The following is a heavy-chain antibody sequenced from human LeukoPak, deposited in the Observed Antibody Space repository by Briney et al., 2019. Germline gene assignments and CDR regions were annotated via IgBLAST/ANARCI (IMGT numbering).Heavy chain of an antibody. V-gene: IGHV4-39*01. Sequence: SETLSLTCTVSGGSISSSSYYWGWIRQPPGKGLEWIGSIYYSGSTYYNPSLKSRVTISVDTSKNQFSLKLSSVTAADTAVYYCARRSRSGRKPNWFDPWGQGTLVTVSS. J-gene: IGHJ5*02. CDR3: ARRSRSGRKPNWFDP. CDR2: IYYSGST. D-gene: IGHD1-14*01. CDR1: GGSISSSSYY.